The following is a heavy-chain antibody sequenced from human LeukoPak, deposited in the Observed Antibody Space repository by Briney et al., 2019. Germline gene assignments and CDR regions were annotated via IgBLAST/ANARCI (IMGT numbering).Heavy chain of an antibody. CDR3: ARGDSPDYGDYQHLVY. J-gene: IGHJ4*02. D-gene: IGHD4-17*01. CDR2: ISSSGSTI. Sequence: GGSLRLSCAASGFSFSDYYMSWIRQAPGKGLERVSYISSSGSTIYYADSVKGRFTISRDNSKNTVYLQMNSLRAEETAVYYCARGDSPDYGDYQHLVYWGQGTLVTVSS. V-gene: IGHV3-11*01. CDR1: GFSFSDYY.